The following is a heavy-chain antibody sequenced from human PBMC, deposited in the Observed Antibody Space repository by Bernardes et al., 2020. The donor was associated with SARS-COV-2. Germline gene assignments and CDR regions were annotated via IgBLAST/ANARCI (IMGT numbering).Heavy chain of an antibody. V-gene: IGHV4-59*01. CDR3: ARELYCSSTSCPSGWFDP. CDR2: IYYSGST. CDR1: GGSISSYY. D-gene: IGHD2-2*01. Sequence: SETLSLTCTVSGGSISSYYWSWIRQPPGKGLEWIGYIYYSGSTNYNPSLKSRVTISVDTSKNQFSLKLSSVTAADTAVYYCARELYCSSTSCPSGWFDPWGQGTLVTVSS. J-gene: IGHJ5*02.